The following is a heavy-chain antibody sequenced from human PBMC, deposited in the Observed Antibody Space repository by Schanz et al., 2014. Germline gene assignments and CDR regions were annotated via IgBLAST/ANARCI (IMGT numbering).Heavy chain of an antibody. V-gene: IGHV3-48*01. CDR2: VSRSTPDI. D-gene: IGHD3-3*01. J-gene: IGHJ4*02. Sequence: EVQLLESGGGLVQPGGSLRLSCASSGFSFTTYAMSWVRQAPGKGLEWVSYVSRSTPDIYYADSVKGRFTMSRDNAKNTLYLQMSSLRAEDTAVYYCVRDSFFAFDYWGQGTLVTVSS. CDR3: VRDSFFAFDY. CDR1: GFSFTTYA.